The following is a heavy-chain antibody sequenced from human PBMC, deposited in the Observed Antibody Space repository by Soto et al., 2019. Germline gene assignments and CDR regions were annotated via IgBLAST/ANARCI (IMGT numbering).Heavy chain of an antibody. Sequence: SVKVSCKASGGTFSSYTISWVRQAPGQGLEWMGRIIPILGIANYAQNFQGRVTITADKSTRTAYMELSSLRFEDTAVYYCVRDQEDVTTHYYYYMDVWGKGTTVTVSS. CDR1: GGTFSSYT. CDR3: VRDQEDVTTHYYYYMDV. J-gene: IGHJ6*03. CDR2: IIPILGIA. D-gene: IGHD4-17*01. V-gene: IGHV1-69*04.